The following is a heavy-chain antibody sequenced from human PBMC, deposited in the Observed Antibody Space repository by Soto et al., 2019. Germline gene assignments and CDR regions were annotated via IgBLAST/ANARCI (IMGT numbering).Heavy chain of an antibody. CDR1: GYTFTGYY. D-gene: IGHD2-15*01. Sequence: ASVKVSCKASGYTFTGYYMHWVRQAPGQGLEWMGWINPNSGGTNYAQKFQGWVTMTRDTSISTAYMELSRLRSDDTAVYYCARGYRYGSGGSCYSPFWFDPWGQGTLVTVSS. J-gene: IGHJ5*02. CDR3: ARGYRYGSGGSCYSPFWFDP. V-gene: IGHV1-2*04. CDR2: INPNSGGT.